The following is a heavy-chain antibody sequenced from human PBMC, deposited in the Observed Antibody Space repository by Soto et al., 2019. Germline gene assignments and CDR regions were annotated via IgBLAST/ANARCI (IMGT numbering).Heavy chain of an antibody. CDR2: ISASGGTT. CDR1: GLTFNSYA. V-gene: IGHV3-23*01. CDR3: AKGTNVRGDYDWYFVL. Sequence: EVQLLESGGGLVQPGGSLRLSCAASGLTFNSYAMTWVRQAPGKGLEWVSAISASGGTTDYADSAKGRFTISRDSSRTTLHLLMNSLRAEDTAVYFCAKGTNVRGDYDWYFVLWGRGTLVTVSS. D-gene: IGHD4-17*01. J-gene: IGHJ2*01.